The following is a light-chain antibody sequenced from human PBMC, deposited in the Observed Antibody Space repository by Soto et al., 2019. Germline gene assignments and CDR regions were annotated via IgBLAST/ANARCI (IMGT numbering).Light chain of an antibody. V-gene: IGLV1-40*01. Sequence: QSVLTQPPSVSGAPGQKVIISCTGSTSNIGAGYDVHWYQQLPGTAPKLLIYSNSNRPSGVPDRLSGSKSGTSASLAITGLQVEDEADYYCQSYDSILSAAVFGGGTKLTVL. CDR1: TSNIGAGYD. CDR2: SNS. J-gene: IGLJ3*02. CDR3: QSYDSILSAAV.